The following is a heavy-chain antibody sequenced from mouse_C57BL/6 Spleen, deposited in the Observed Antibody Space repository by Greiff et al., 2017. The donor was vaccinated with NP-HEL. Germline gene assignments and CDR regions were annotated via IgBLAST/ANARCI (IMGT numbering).Heavy chain of an antibody. D-gene: IGHD2-5*01. Sequence: EVQLQQSGPELVKPGASVKMSCKASGYTFTDYNMHWVKQSHGKSLEWIGYINPNNGGTSYNQKFKGKATLTVNKSSSTAYMELRSLTSEDSAVYYCASDGRAYYSNYGGFAYWGQGTLVTVSA. CDR3: ASDGRAYYSNYGGFAY. V-gene: IGHV1-22*01. CDR2: INPNNGGT. J-gene: IGHJ3*01. CDR1: GYTFTDYN.